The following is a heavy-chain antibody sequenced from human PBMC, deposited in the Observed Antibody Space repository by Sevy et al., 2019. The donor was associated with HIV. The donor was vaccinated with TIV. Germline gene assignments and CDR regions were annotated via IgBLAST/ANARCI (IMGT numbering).Heavy chain of an antibody. Sequence: GGSLRLSCAASGFTFSIYPMHWVRQAPGKGLEYVSAISSNGGSTYYANSVKGRFTISRDNSKNTLYLQMGSLRAEDMAVYYCARAEGVTIFGIDAFDIWGQGTMVTVSS. J-gene: IGHJ3*02. CDR3: ARAEGVTIFGIDAFDI. V-gene: IGHV3-64*01. CDR2: ISSNGGST. D-gene: IGHD3-3*01. CDR1: GFTFSIYP.